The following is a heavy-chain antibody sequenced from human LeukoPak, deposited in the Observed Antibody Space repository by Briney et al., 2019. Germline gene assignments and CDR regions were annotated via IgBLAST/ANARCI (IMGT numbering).Heavy chain of an antibody. V-gene: IGHV1-3*01. Sequence: KFQGRVTITRDTSASTAYMELSSLRSEDTAVYYCARDLEVRGVSSDYWGQGTLVTVSS. J-gene: IGHJ4*02. CDR3: ARDLEVRGVSSDY. D-gene: IGHD3-10*01.